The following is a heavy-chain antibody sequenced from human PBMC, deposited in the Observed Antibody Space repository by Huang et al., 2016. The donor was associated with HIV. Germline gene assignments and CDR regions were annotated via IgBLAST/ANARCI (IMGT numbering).Heavy chain of an antibody. CDR2: VHPGYSDA. V-gene: IGHV5-51*03. CDR1: GYLFSNYW. Sequence: EVQLEQSGAEVKKPGESLKISCKSSGYLFSNYWIGWVRQMPGKGLEWMGLVHPGYSDASYGPSFYGRVTVSVDKSIATAYLQWYTLTPSDAARCYGATTDASLATSINRWGRGTMLTVSS. J-gene: IGHJ5*02. CDR3: ATTDASLATSINR.